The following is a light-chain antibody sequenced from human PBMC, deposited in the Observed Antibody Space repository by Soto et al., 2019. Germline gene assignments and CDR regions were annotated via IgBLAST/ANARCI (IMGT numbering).Light chain of an antibody. CDR1: SSDVGTYNL. Sequence: QSALTQPASVSGSPGQSITISCTGTSSDVGTYNLVSWYQQHPGEAPKLIIYEGNQRPSGVSNRFSGSRSGNTASLTISGLQAEDEADYHCCSYAGTYVFGSGTKLTVL. V-gene: IGLV2-23*01. CDR2: EGN. J-gene: IGLJ1*01. CDR3: CSYAGTYV.